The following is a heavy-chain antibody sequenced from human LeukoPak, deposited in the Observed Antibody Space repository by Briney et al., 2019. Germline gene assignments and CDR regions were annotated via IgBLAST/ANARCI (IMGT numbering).Heavy chain of an antibody. D-gene: IGHD4-11*01. J-gene: IGHJ4*02. CDR2: ISGSGGST. Sequence: GGSLRLSCAASGFTFGSYAMSWVRQAPGKGLEWVSAISGSGGSTYYADSVKGRFTISRDNSKNTLYLQMNSLRAEDTAVYYCAKSLTRTTVTDFDYWGQGTLVTVSS. CDR3: AKSLTRTTVTDFDY. CDR1: GFTFGSYA. V-gene: IGHV3-23*01.